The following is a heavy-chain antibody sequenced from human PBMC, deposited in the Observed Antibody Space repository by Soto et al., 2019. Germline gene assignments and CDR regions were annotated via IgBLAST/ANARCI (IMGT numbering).Heavy chain of an antibody. CDR2: IYYSGSS. D-gene: IGHD5-18*01. V-gene: IGHV4-59*08. Sequence: QVQLQESGPGLVKPSETLSLTCPVSRGSISSYYWSWIRQPPGKGLEWIGYIYYSGSSNYNPSLKSRVTISVNTSKNQFSLKLSSVTAAVTAVYYCAELLTASRYGAFDIWGQGTMVTVSS. J-gene: IGHJ3*02. CDR3: AELLTASRYGAFDI. CDR1: RGSISSYY.